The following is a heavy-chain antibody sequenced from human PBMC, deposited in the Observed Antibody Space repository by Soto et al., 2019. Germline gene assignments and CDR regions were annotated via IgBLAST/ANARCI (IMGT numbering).Heavy chain of an antibody. Sequence: PSETLSLTCSVSGGSISSSSYYWGWIRQPPGKGLEWIGSIYYSGSTYYNPSLKSRVTISVDTSKNQFSLKLSSVTAADTAVYYLSRSILTGYLSHDWGQPTLVTVSS. CDR1: GGSISSSSYY. J-gene: IGHJ4*02. CDR2: IYYSGST. CDR3: SRSILTGYLSHD. V-gene: IGHV4-39*01. D-gene: IGHD3-9*01.